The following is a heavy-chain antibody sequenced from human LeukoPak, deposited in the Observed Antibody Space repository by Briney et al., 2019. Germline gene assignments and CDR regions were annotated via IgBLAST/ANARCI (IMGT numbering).Heavy chain of an antibody. CDR3: AREDIVATIGY. J-gene: IGHJ4*02. D-gene: IGHD5-12*01. CDR2: ITGSGSTI. V-gene: IGHV3-48*03. Sequence: PGGSLRLSCAASGFTFSSSGMNWVRQAPGKGLEWVSYITGSGSTIYYADSVKGRFTISRDNAKNSLYLRMNSLRAEDTAVYYCAREDIVATIGYWGQGTLVTVSS. CDR1: GFTFSSSG.